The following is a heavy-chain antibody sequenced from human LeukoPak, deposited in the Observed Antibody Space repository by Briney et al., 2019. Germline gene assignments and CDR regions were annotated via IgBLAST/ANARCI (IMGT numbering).Heavy chain of an antibody. J-gene: IGHJ4*02. Sequence: PGGSLRLSCAASGFSFNTYSMSWVRQAPGKGLEWVGIISRTSESIFYADSLKGRFTISRDNSKNTLYLQINSLRAEDTAVYYCAKDSYDTSIWGQGTLVTVSA. CDR1: GFSFNTYS. CDR2: ISRTSESI. CDR3: AKDSYDTSI. D-gene: IGHD3-22*01. V-gene: IGHV3-21*04.